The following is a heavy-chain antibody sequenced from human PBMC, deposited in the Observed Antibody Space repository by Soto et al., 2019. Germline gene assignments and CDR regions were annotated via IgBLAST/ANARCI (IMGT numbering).Heavy chain of an antibody. J-gene: IGHJ6*03. CDR3: ARTTLGYYYMDV. CDR1: GGSISSYY. CDR2: IYYSGST. D-gene: IGHD4-17*01. V-gene: IGHV4-59*08. Sequence: SETLSLTCTVSGGSISSYYWSWIRQPPGKGLEWIGYIYYSGSTNYNPSLKSRVTISVDTSTNQFSLKLSSVTAADTAVYYCARTTLGYYYMDVWGKGTTVTVSS.